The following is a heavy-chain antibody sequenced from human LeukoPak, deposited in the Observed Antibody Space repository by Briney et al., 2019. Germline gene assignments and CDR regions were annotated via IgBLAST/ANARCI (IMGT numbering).Heavy chain of an antibody. CDR1: GYTFTDYY. Sequence: GASVKVSCKASGYTFTDYYMHWVRQAPGQGLEWMGWINPNSGDTNSAQKFQGRVTMTRDTSISTAYMEVSRLTSDDTAVYYCARDRGGSGYPIYYFDYWGQGTLVTVSS. D-gene: IGHD6-19*01. CDR2: INPNSGDT. CDR3: ARDRGGSGYPIYYFDY. J-gene: IGHJ4*02. V-gene: IGHV1-2*02.